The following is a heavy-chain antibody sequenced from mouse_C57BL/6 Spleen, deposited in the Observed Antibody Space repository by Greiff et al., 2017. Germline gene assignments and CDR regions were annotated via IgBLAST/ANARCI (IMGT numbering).Heavy chain of an antibody. J-gene: IGHJ2*01. D-gene: IGHD2-12*01. CDR2: IYPGDGDT. CDR3: AREYYSNDGFDY. Sequence: QVQLQQSGPELVKPGASVKISCKASGYAFSSSWMNWVKQRPGKGLEWIGRIYPGDGDTNYNGKFKGKATLTADKSSSTAYMQLRSLTSEDSAVYFCAREYYSNDGFDYWGQGTTLTVSS. V-gene: IGHV1-82*01. CDR1: GYAFSSSW.